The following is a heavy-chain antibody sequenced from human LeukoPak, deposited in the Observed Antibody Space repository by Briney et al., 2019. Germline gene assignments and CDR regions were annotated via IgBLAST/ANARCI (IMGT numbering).Heavy chain of an antibody. Sequence: PGRSLRLSCAASGFTFGSYGMHWVRQAPGKGLEWVAVISYDGSNKYYADSVKGRFTISRDNSKNTLYLQMNSLRAEDTAVYYCAKDGRDGYNSVDYWGQGTLVTVSP. CDR1: GFTFGSYG. D-gene: IGHD5-24*01. V-gene: IGHV3-30*18. CDR3: AKDGRDGYNSVDY. J-gene: IGHJ4*02. CDR2: ISYDGSNK.